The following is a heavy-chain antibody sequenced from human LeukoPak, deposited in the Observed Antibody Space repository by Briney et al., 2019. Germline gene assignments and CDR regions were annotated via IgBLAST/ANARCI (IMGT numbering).Heavy chain of an antibody. CDR1: GFTFNTFN. CDR2: MSYDGTNR. CDR3: VRGYTSGWFDF. D-gene: IGHD6-19*01. J-gene: IGHJ5*01. V-gene: IGHV3-30-3*01. Sequence: PGGSLRLSCATSGFTFNTFNVHWVRQAPGKGLEWATCMSYDGTNRYSADSVKGRFTISRDSSKNTVYLQMDSLRVEDTGLYYCVRGYTSGWFDFWGQGTQVTVSS.